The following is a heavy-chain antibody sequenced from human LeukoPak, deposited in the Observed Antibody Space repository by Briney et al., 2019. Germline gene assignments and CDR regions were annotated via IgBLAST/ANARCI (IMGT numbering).Heavy chain of an antibody. CDR2: IIPIFATT. V-gene: IGHV1-69*13. J-gene: IGHJ6*02. D-gene: IGHD2-2*01. CDR1: GGTFISYA. Sequence: SVKVSCKASGGTFISYAISWVRQAPGQGLEWMGGIIPIFATTNYAQKFQGRVTIAADESTSTAYMELSSLRSEDTAVYFCARVYCNSASCYSTITRGGYYFGMDVWGQGTTVTVS. CDR3: ARVYCNSASCYSTITRGGYYFGMDV.